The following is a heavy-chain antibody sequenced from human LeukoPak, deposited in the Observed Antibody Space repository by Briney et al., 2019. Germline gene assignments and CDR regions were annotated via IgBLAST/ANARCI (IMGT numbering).Heavy chain of an antibody. Sequence: ASVKASCKASGYTFTSYGISWVRQAPGQGLEWMGWISAYNGNTNYAQKLQGRVTVTTDTSTSTAYMELRSLRSDDTAVYYCARIYSSGWYRAHDAFDIWGQGTMVTVSS. D-gene: IGHD6-19*01. V-gene: IGHV1-18*01. CDR3: ARIYSSGWYRAHDAFDI. CDR2: ISAYNGNT. CDR1: GYTFTSYG. J-gene: IGHJ3*02.